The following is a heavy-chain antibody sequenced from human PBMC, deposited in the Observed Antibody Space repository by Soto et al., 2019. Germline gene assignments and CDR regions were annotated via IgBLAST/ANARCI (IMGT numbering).Heavy chain of an antibody. D-gene: IGHD6-13*01. V-gene: IGHV4-61*08. Sequence: PSETLSLTCTVSGGSISSGGYYWSWIRQHPGKGLEWIGYIYYSGSTNYNPSLKSRVTISVDTSKNQFSLKLSSVTAADTAVYYCAREINIQQLVWGRRGNWFDPWGQGTLVTVSS. CDR1: GGSISSGGYY. CDR3: AREINIQQLVWGRRGNWFDP. CDR2: IYYSGST. J-gene: IGHJ5*02.